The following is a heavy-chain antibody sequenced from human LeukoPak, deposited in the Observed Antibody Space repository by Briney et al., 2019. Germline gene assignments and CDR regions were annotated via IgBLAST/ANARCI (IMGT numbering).Heavy chain of an antibody. CDR3: AINHRIAVAGLDY. J-gene: IGHJ4*02. CDR2: INHSGST. Sequence: SETLSLTCAVYGGSFSGYYWSWIRQPPGKGLEWIGEINHSGSTNYNPSLKSRVTISVDTSKNQFSLKLSSVTAADTAVYYCAINHRIAVAGLDYWGRGTLVTVSS. V-gene: IGHV4-34*01. D-gene: IGHD6-19*01. CDR1: GGSFSGYY.